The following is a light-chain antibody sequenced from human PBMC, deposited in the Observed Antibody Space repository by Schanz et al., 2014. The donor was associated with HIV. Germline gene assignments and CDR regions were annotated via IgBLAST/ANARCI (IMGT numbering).Light chain of an antibody. CDR1: QSVLYSSNNKNY. V-gene: IGKV4-1*01. CDR3: QQYYTTPPLFT. CDR2: WAS. J-gene: IGKJ3*01. Sequence: IVMTQSPDSLAVSLGERATINCKSSQSVLYSSNNKNYLAWYQQRPGQPPKLLIYWASTRESGVPDRFSGSGSGTDFTLTISSLQAEDVAVYYCQQYYTTPPLFTFGPGTKVDIK.